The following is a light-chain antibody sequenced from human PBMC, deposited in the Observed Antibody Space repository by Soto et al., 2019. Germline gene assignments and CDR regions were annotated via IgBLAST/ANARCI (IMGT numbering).Light chain of an antibody. V-gene: IGKV1-5*01. CDR1: QSISSW. CDR2: DAS. J-gene: IGKJ1*01. Sequence: DIQMPQSPSTLSASVGDRVTITCRASQSISSWLAWYQQKPGKAPKLLIYDASSLESGVPSRFSGSGSGTEFTLTISSLQPDDFATYYCQQYNSYLWTCGQGTKV. CDR3: QQYNSYLWT.